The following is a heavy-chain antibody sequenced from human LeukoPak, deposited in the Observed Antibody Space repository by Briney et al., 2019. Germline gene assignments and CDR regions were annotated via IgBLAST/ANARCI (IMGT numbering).Heavy chain of an antibody. CDR3: ARVDRNYGGNSPWFDP. Sequence: PSETLSLTCAVYGGSFSGYYWSWIRQPPGKGLEWIGNIFYSGSTYYSPSLKSRVTISLDTSRNQFSLKLNSVTAADTAVYYCARVDRNYGGNSPWFDPWGQGTLVTVSS. D-gene: IGHD4-23*01. CDR1: GGSFSGYY. V-gene: IGHV4-34*12. J-gene: IGHJ5*02. CDR2: IFYSGST.